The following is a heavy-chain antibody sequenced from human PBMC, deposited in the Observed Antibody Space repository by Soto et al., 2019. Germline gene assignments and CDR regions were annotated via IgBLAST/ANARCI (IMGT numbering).Heavy chain of an antibody. CDR1: GCSISSSSYY. CDR3: ARRYCSGGSCIIDY. J-gene: IGHJ4*02. Sequence: SETLSLTCTVSGCSISSSSYYWGWIRQPPGKGLEWIGSIYYSGSTYYNPSLKSRVTISVDTSKNQFSLKLSSVTAADTAVYYCARRYCSGGSCIIDYWGQGTLVTVSS. D-gene: IGHD2-15*01. CDR2: IYYSGST. V-gene: IGHV4-39*01.